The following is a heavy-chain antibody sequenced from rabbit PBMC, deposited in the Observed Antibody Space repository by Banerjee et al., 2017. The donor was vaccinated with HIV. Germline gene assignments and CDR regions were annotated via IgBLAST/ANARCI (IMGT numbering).Heavy chain of an antibody. D-gene: IGHD4-1*01. J-gene: IGHJ4*01. CDR2: IYGGGSGST. CDR1: GFSFSSSYH. CDR3: ARILYGSGWSLNL. Sequence: QSLEESGGDLVKPGASLTLTCTASGFSFSSSYHMCWVRQAPGKGLEWIGCIYGGGSGSTYYANWAKGRFTISKTSSTTVTLQMASLTAADTATHFCARILYGSGWSLNLWGQGTLVTVS. V-gene: IGHV1S40*01.